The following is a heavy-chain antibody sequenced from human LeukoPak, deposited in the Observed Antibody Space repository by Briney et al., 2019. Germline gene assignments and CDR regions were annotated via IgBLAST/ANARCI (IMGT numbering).Heavy chain of an antibody. J-gene: IGHJ4*02. V-gene: IGHV3-11*06. Sequence: GGSLRLSCAASGFTFRDYYMSWIRQAPGKGLEWVSYISSSSTYTNYADSVRGRFTISRDNAKNSLYLQMNSLRAEDTAVYYCARDVLAYCSSTSCYAALLDWGQGTLVTVSS. CDR2: ISSSSTYT. D-gene: IGHD2-2*01. CDR1: GFTFRDYY. CDR3: ARDVLAYCSSTSCYAALLD.